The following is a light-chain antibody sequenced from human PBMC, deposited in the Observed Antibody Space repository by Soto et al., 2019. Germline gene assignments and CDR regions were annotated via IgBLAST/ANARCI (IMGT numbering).Light chain of an antibody. V-gene: IGKV3-15*01. CDR2: GAS. J-gene: IGKJ4*01. CDR3: QQHDNWPPVT. Sequence: EIVMTQSPDTLSVSPGESATLSCRASQSIRSHLAWYQQKPGQAPRLLIYGASNSAPGIPARFSGSGSGTEFTLTISDLQSEDFGIYYWQQHDNWPPVTFGGGTKVESK. CDR1: QSIRSH.